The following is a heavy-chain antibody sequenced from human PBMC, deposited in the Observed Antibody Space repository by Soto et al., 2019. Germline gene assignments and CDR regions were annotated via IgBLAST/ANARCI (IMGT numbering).Heavy chain of an antibody. Sequence: GGSLRLSCAASGFTFSSYAMHWVRQAPGKGLEWVAVISYDGSNKYYADSVKGRFTISRDNSKNTLYLQMNSLRAEDTAVYYCARAQSYYYDSSGLRVYRGQGTPVTVSS. CDR2: ISYDGSNK. D-gene: IGHD3-22*01. V-gene: IGHV3-30-3*01. CDR1: GFTFSSYA. J-gene: IGHJ4*02. CDR3: ARAQSYYYDSSGLRVY.